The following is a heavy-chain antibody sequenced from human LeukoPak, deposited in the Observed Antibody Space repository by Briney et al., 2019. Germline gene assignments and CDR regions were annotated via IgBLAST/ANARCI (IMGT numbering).Heavy chain of an antibody. J-gene: IGHJ4*02. V-gene: IGHV3-48*02. Sequence: HPGGSLRLSCAASGFTFSSYSMNWVRQAPGKGLEWVSYISGSSTTIKYPDSVKGRFTISRDNAKNSLYLQMNSLRDEDTAVYYRARSDGAYSDYWGQGTLVTVSS. CDR1: GFTFSSYS. D-gene: IGHD4-17*01. CDR3: ARSDGAYSDY. CDR2: ISGSSTTI.